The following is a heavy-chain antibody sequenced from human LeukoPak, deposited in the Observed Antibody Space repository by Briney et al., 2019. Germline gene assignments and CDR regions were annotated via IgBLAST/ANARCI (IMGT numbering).Heavy chain of an antibody. Sequence: GASVKVSCKASGYTFTGYYMHLVRQAPGQGLEWMGWINPNSGGTNYAQKFQGRVTMTRDTSISTAYMELSRLRSDDTAVYYCARSREVYSSSWYGKYHYYYYMDVWGKGTTVTVSS. V-gene: IGHV1-2*02. CDR3: ARSREVYSSSWYGKYHYYYYMDV. CDR1: GYTFTGYY. CDR2: INPNSGGT. J-gene: IGHJ6*03. D-gene: IGHD6-13*01.